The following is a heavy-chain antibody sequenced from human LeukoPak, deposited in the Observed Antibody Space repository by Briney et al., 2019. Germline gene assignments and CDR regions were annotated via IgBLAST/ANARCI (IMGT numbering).Heavy chain of an antibody. CDR3: AKSYYGSGSYYRVDAFDI. CDR1: GYTFTSYD. D-gene: IGHD3-10*01. J-gene: IGHJ3*02. V-gene: IGHV1-8*01. CDR2: MNPNSGNT. Sequence: ASVKVSCKASGYTFTSYDINWVRQATGQGLEWMGWMNPNSGNTGYAQKFQGRVTMTRNTSISTAYMELSSLRSEDTAVYYCAKSYYGSGSYYRVDAFDIWGQGTMVTVSS.